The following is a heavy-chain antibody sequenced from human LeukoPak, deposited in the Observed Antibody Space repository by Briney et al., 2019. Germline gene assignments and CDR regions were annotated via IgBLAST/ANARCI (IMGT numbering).Heavy chain of an antibody. CDR3: AKDSRRQKNRIQLWIHTNTRYYYYGMDV. D-gene: IGHD5-18*01. CDR2: ISWDGGST. Sequence: GGSLRLSCAASGFTFDDYTMHWVRQAPGKGLEWVSLISWDGGSTYYADSVKGRFTISRDNSKNSLYLQMNSLRTEDTALYYCAKDSRRQKNRIQLWIHTNTRYYYYGMDVWGQGTTVTVSS. V-gene: IGHV3-43*01. CDR1: GFTFDDYT. J-gene: IGHJ6*02.